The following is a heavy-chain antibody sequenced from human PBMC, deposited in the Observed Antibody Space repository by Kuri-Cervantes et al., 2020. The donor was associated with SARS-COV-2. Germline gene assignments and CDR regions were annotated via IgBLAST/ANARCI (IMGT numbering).Heavy chain of an antibody. CDR2: INSDGSST. J-gene: IGHJ5*02. CDR3: AKVTVAGTSDWYDP. CDR1: GFTFSSYW. Sequence: GESLKISCAASGFTFSSYWMHWVRQAPGKGLVWVSRINSDGSSTSYADSVKGRFTISRDNAKNTLYLQMNSLRAEDTAVYYCAKVTVAGTSDWYDPWGQGTLVTVSS. V-gene: IGHV3-74*01. D-gene: IGHD6-19*01.